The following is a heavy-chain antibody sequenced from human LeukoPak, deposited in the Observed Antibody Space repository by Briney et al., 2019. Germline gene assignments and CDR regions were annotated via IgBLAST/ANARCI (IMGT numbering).Heavy chain of an antibody. V-gene: IGHV5-51*01. Sequence: GGSLLISCEASGYHFSLYFIAWVRQVPGKGLEWMGAIYPGNSHTIYSPSFQGQFIISADKSIDTAYLQCSRLKTSDTAMYYCARLSGGSWATTEHFPHWGQGTLVSVSS. CDR2: IYPGNSHT. CDR3: ARLSGGSWATTEHFPH. J-gene: IGHJ1*01. CDR1: GYHFSLYF. D-gene: IGHD1-1*01.